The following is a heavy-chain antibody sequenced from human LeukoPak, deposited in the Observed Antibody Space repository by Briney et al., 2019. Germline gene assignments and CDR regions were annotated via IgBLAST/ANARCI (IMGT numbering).Heavy chain of an antibody. J-gene: IGHJ3*01. Sequence: PGGSLRLSCAASGFTFDDYTMHWVRQAPGKGLEWVSLISWDGGSTYYADSVKGRFTISRDNSKNTLYLQMNSLRAEDTAVYYCATRTSGAFDFWGQGTMVIVS. CDR2: ISWDGGST. V-gene: IGHV3-43*01. CDR3: ATRTSGAFDF. CDR1: GFTFDDYT.